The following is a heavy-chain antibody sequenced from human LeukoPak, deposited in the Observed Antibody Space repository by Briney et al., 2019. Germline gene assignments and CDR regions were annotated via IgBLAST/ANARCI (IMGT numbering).Heavy chain of an antibody. CDR3: ARDSPAATYTFDI. V-gene: IGHV3-30-3*01. CDR1: GFTFNTYA. D-gene: IGHD2-2*01. Sequence: GGSLRLSCAASGFTFNTYAMHWVRQAPGKGLEWVAVISYDGSNKYYTDSVKGRFTVSRDNAKNSLYLQMNSLRAEDTAVYYCARDSPAATYTFDIWGQGTMVTVSS. CDR2: ISYDGSNK. J-gene: IGHJ3*02.